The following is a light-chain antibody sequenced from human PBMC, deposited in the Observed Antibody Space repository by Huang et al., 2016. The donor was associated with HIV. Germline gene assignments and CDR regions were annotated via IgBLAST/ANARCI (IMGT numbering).Light chain of an antibody. CDR2: AAS. Sequence: DIQMTQSPSSLSASVGDRVTITCRASQGISNSLAGYQKKPGKAPKLLLYAASRLESGVPSRFSGSGSGTDYTLTISSLQPEDFATYYCQQYYSTPPHTFGQGTKLEIK. CDR1: QGISNS. J-gene: IGKJ2*01. V-gene: IGKV1-NL1*01. CDR3: QQYYSTPPHT.